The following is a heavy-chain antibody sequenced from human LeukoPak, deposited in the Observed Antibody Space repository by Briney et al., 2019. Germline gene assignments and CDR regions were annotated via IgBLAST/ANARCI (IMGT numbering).Heavy chain of an antibody. J-gene: IGHJ3*01. CDR1: GGSISSSNYY. CDR2: IYYSGNT. V-gene: IGHV4-39*01. CDR3: AHFKGGSFDF. Sequence: SETLSPTCTVSGGSISSSNYYWGWIRQPPGKGLEWIGSIYYSGNTYYNPSLKSRVTISVDTSKNQFSLKLTSVTAADTAVYYCAHFKGGSFDFWGQGTMVTVSS. D-gene: IGHD1-26*01.